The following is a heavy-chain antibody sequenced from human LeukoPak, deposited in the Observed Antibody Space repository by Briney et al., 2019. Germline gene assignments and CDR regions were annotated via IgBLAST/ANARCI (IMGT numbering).Heavy chain of an antibody. V-gene: IGHV3-74*01. J-gene: IGHJ3*02. Sequence: GRSLRLSCAASGFSFNSYWMYWVRQVPGKGPVWVSRVNNDGTGTTYADSVKGRFTISRDNAKNTVYLQMNSLRDEDTAVYYCARGGPDHAFDIWGQGTMVTVSS. D-gene: IGHD1-14*01. CDR1: GFSFNSYW. CDR3: ARGGPDHAFDI. CDR2: VNNDGTGT.